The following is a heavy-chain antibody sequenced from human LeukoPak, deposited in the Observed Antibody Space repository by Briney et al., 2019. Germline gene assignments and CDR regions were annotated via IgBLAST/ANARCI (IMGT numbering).Heavy chain of an antibody. J-gene: IGHJ4*02. CDR3: ARETEGDWMATIAFDY. CDR2: TYYRSKWYN. V-gene: IGHV6-1*01. Sequence: SQTHSLTCAISGDSVSSNSAAWNWIRQSPSRGLEWLGRTYYRSKWYNDYAVSVKSRITINPDTSKNQFSLQLNSVTPEDTAVYYCARETEGDWMATIAFDYWGQGTLVTVSS. CDR1: GDSVSSNSAA. D-gene: IGHD5-12*01.